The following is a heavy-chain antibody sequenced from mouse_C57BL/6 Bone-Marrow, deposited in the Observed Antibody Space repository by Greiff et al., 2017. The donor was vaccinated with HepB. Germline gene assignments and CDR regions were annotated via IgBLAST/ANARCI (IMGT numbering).Heavy chain of an antibody. J-gene: IGHJ4*01. CDR2: INPYNGGT. CDR1: GYTFTDYY. Sequence: EVQLQQSGPVLVKPGASVKMSCKASGYTFTDYYMNWVKQSHGKSLEWIGVINPYNGGTSYNQKFKGKATLTVYKSSSTAYMELNSLTSEDTAVYYYARSGDGYLYYYAMDYWGQGTAVTVSS. CDR3: ARSGDGYLYYYAMDY. V-gene: IGHV1-19*01. D-gene: IGHD2-3*01.